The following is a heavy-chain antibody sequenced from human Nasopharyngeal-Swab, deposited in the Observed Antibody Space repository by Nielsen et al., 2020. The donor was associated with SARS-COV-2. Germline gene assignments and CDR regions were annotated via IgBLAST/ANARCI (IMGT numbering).Heavy chain of an antibody. CDR3: ARTYYYDSSGYSSLDY. V-gene: IGHV2-70*01. J-gene: IGHJ4*02. Sequence: SGPTLVKPTQTLTLTCTFSGFSLSTSRMCVSWIRQPPGKALEWLALIDWDDDKYYSTSLKTRLTISKDTSKNQVVLTMTNMDPVDTATYYCARTYYYDSSGYSSLDYWGQGTLVTVSS. CDR1: GFSLSTSRMC. CDR2: IDWDDDK. D-gene: IGHD3-22*01.